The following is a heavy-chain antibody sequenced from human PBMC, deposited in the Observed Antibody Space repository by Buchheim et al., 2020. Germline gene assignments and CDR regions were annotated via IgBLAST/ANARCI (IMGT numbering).Heavy chain of an antibody. J-gene: IGHJ6*02. D-gene: IGHD2-2*03. V-gene: IGHV1-18*01. CDR2: INASNDKT. CDR3: ARVDKHMDYYFYGLDV. Sequence: QVQLVQSGAEVRKPGASVKVSCKASGYTFTNYGFSWVRQAPGQGLEWLGWINASNDKTNYAQKFQGRVIMTTDTFKDTAYMELRNLRSDDTAIYYCARVDKHMDYYFYGLDVWGQGTT. CDR1: GYTFTNYG.